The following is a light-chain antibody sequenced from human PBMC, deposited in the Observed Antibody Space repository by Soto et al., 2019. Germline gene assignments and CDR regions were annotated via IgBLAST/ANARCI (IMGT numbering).Light chain of an antibody. CDR2: GSS. J-gene: IGKJ4*01. Sequence: IVLTQSPATLSVSPGERVTLSCRASENAGTNLAWYQQRPGQPPRLLIYGSSTRATGISATFSGSGSRTEFTLTISSLQSEDSAVYYCQQYNNGGLSFGGGTRVEIK. CDR1: ENAGTN. CDR3: QQYNNGGLS. V-gene: IGKV3D-15*01.